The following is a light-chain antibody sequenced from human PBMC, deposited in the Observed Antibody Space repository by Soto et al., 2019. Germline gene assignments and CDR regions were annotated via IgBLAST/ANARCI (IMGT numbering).Light chain of an antibody. J-gene: IGLJ3*02. CDR3: QSYDSRLNVV. Sequence: QSVLTQPPSVSGAPGQRVTISCTGSSSNIGAPYDVHWYQQLPGTAPKLLIYRNTNRPSGVPDRFSGSRSGTSASLAITGLQAEDEADYYCQSYDSRLNVVFGGGTQLTVL. V-gene: IGLV1-40*01. CDR1: SSNIGAPYD. CDR2: RNT.